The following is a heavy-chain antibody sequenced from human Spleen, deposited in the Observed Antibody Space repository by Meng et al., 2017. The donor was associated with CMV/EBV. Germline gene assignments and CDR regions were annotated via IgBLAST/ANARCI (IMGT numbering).Heavy chain of an antibody. CDR3: ARVLGATNADY. J-gene: IGHJ4*02. Sequence: GESLKISCAASGFTFSDHYMDWVRQAPGKGLEWVARTRNKANSYTTEYAASVKGRFTISRDDSKNSLYLQMNSLKTEDTAVYYCARVLGATNADYWGQGTLVTVSS. V-gene: IGHV3-72*01. D-gene: IGHD1-26*01. CDR1: GFTFSDHY. CDR2: TRNKANSYTT.